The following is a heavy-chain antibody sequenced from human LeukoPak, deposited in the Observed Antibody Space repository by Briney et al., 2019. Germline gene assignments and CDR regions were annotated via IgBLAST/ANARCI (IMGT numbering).Heavy chain of an antibody. CDR1: GFTFSNYN. CDR2: ISSSSSYI. D-gene: IGHD5-24*01. V-gene: IGHV3-21*01. Sequence: GGSLRLSCAASGFTFSNYNMHWVRQAPGKGLEWVSSISSSSSYIYYADSVKGRFTISRDNAKNSLYLQMNSLRAEDTAVYYCAREERDGYNYYWYFDLWGRGTLVTVSS. CDR3: AREERDGYNYYWYFDL. J-gene: IGHJ2*01.